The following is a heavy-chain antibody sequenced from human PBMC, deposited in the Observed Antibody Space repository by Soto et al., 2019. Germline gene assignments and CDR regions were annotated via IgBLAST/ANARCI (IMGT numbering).Heavy chain of an antibody. CDR3: ARYSGSYRRAFDI. CDR2: SRNKANSYSI. J-gene: IGHJ3*02. V-gene: IGHV3-72*01. D-gene: IGHD1-26*01. CDR1: GFTFSDYY. Sequence: EVQLVESGGGLVQPGGSLRLSCAVSGFTFSDYYMDWVRQASGKGLEWVGLSRNKANSYSIEYAASVKDRFTISRDDSKNSLYLQINSLKTEETAVYYCARYSGSYRRAFDIWGQGTMVTVSS.